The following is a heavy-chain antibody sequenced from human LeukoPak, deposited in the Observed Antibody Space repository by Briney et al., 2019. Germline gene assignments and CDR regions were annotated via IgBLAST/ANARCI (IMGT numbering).Heavy chain of an antibody. CDR1: GFTSSSNA. J-gene: IGHJ6*02. CDR3: ATIPSSGMSYYYYYAMDV. V-gene: IGHV3-23*01. Sequence: GGSLRLSCAASGFTSSSNALAMSWVRQAPGKGLEWVSVISGSGGSTYYAASVKGRFTISRDNSKNTLYLQMNSLRAEDTAMYYCATIPSSGMSYYYYYAMDVWGQGTTVTVSS. D-gene: IGHD3-3*01. CDR2: ISGSGGST.